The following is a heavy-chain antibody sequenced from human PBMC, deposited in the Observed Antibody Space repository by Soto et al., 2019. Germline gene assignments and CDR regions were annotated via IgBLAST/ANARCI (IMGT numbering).Heavy chain of an antibody. CDR2: ISYDGSNK. V-gene: IGHV3-30*18. J-gene: IGHJ5*02. CDR1: GFTFSSYG. Sequence: GGSLRLSCAASGFTFSSYGMHWVRQAPGKGLEWVAVISYDGSNKYYADSVKGRFTISRDNSKNTLYLQMNSLRAEDTAVYYCAKDLYDYIWGSENWFDPWGQGTLVTVSS. CDR3: AKDLYDYIWGSENWFDP. D-gene: IGHD3-16*01.